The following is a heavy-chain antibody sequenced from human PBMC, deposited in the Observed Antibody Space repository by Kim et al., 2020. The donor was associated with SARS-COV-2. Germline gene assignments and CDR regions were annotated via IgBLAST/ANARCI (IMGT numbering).Heavy chain of an antibody. J-gene: IGHJ4*02. CDR3: ARTPLPPDFWSGYYPDY. Sequence: VKGRFTLSRDNAQNSLYLQMNSLRAEDTAVYYCARTPLPPDFWSGYYPDYWGQGTLVTVSS. V-gene: IGHV3-11*01. D-gene: IGHD3-3*01.